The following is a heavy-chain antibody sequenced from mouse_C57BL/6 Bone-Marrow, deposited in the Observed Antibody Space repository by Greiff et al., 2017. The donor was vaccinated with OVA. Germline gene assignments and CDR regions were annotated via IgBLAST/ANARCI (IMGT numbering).Heavy chain of an antibody. D-gene: IGHD2-5*01. V-gene: IGHV1-15*01. J-gene: IGHJ2*01. CDR1: GYTFTDYE. CDR3: TRSYSNYGDFDY. CDR2: IDPETGGT. Sequence: VQLQESGAELVRPGASVTLSCKASGYTFTDYEMHWVKQTPVHGLEWIGAIDPETGGTAYNQQFKGKAILTADNSSSTAYMELRSLTSEDSAVYYWTRSYSNYGDFDYWGQGTTLTVSS.